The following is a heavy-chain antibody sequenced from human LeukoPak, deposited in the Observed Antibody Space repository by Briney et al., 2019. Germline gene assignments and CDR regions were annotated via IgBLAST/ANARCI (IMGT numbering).Heavy chain of an antibody. V-gene: IGHV1-69*05. J-gene: IGHJ3*02. D-gene: IGHD1-14*01. CDR1: GGTFSSYA. CDR3: ASATGVNSPHAFDI. Sequence: GASVKVSCKASGGTFSSYAISWVRQAPGQGLEWMGGIIPIFGTANYAQKFQGRVTITTDESTSTAYMELSSLRSEDTAVYYCASATGVNSPHAFDIWGQGTMVTVSS. CDR2: IIPIFGTA.